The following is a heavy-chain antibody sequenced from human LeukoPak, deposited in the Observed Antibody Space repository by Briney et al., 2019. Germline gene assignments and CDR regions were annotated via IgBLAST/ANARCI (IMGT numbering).Heavy chain of an antibody. D-gene: IGHD1-26*01. CDR2: ISHTGRT. J-gene: IGHJ4*02. V-gene: IGHV4-34*01. Sequence: PSETLSLTCGVSGVSFSGYYWSWIRQAPGKGPEWIGEISHTGRTAYNPSLKSRVTISLDTSENQFSLKLTFVSAADTAVYYCTRTSPGIPLDFWGQGTLVTVSS. CDR1: GVSFSGYY. CDR3: TRTSPGIPLDF.